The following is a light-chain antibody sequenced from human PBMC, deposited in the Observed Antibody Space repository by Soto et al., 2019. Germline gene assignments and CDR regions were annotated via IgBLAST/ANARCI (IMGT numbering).Light chain of an antibody. CDR2: LKSDGTY. CDR3: QTWGTGFQV. CDR1: SGHSTYA. V-gene: IGLV4-69*01. Sequence: QPVLTQSPSASASLGASVKLTCTLSSGHSTYAIAWHQHRAEKGPRYLMNLKSDGTYTKGDGIPDRFSGSSSGAERYLTISSLQSEDEADYYCQTWGTGFQVFGGGTKLTVL. J-gene: IGLJ3*02.